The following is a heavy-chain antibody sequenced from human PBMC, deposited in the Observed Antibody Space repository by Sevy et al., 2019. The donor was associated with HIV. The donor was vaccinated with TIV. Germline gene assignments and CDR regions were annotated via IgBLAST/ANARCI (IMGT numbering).Heavy chain of an antibody. D-gene: IGHD3-10*01. CDR3: TTDSKNRGVSARLDY. V-gene: IGHV3-15*01. CDR1: GFTFSNAW. CDR2: IKRKTDGGTT. J-gene: IGHJ4*02. Sequence: GGSLRLSCAASGFTFSNAWMSWVRQAPGKGLEWVGRIKRKTDGGTTDYAEPVKGRFTISRDDSKNTLYLQMNSLKTEDTAIYYCTTDSKNRGVSARLDYWGQGTLVTVSS.